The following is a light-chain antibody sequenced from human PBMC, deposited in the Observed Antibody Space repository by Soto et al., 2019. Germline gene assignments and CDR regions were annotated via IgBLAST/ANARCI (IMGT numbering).Light chain of an antibody. CDR2: GAS. CDR3: QQYNQGSPIT. Sequence: EIVMTQSPGTLSALPGQSATLPCRASQSVGTNLAWYQQKPGQAPRLLIYGASTRATGIPVRFSGSGSGTECTLTISSLQSDDFAVYYCQQYNQGSPITFGQGTRLE. CDR1: QSVGTN. V-gene: IGKV3-15*01. J-gene: IGKJ5*01.